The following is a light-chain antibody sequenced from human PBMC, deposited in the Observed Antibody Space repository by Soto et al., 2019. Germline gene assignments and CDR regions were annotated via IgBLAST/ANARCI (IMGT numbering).Light chain of an antibody. V-gene: IGKV2-24*01. CDR1: QSLVHADGNTY. CDR3: TQATQFPGT. CDR2: KIS. J-gene: IGKJ2*01. Sequence: DIVMTQSPLSSSVTLGQPASISCKSSQSLVHADGNTYLSWLHQRPGQPPRLLIYKISERSSGVPDRFSGSGAGTDVTLKISRVEAEDVGVYYCTQATQFPGTFGQGTKLEI.